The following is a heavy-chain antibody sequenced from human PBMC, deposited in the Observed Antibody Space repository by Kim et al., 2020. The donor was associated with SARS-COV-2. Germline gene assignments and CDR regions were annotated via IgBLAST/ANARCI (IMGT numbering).Heavy chain of an antibody. CDR1: GGSISSSSYY. D-gene: IGHD6-13*01. Sequence: SETLSLTCTVSGGSISSSSYYWGWIRQPPGKGLEWIGSIYYSGSTYYNPSLKSRVTISVDTSKNQFSLKLSSVTAADTAVYYCATKAMYSSSPDYWGQGTLVTVSS. CDR2: IYYSGST. V-gene: IGHV4-39*01. CDR3: ATKAMYSSSPDY. J-gene: IGHJ4*02.